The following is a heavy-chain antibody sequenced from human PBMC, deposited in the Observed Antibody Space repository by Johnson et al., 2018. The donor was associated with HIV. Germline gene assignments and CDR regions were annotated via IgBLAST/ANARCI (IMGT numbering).Heavy chain of an antibody. D-gene: IGHD4-17*01. V-gene: IGHV3-30-3*01. Sequence: VQLVESGGGVVQSGRSLRLSCAASGFTFSNYAIHWVRQAPGKGLEWVAVISYDGSNKYYADSVKGRFTISRDNSKNTLYLQMNSLRAEDTAVYYCARGRKTVTTVRPSAFDIWGQGTTVTVSS. J-gene: IGHJ3*02. CDR2: ISYDGSNK. CDR1: GFTFSNYA. CDR3: ARGRKTVTTVRPSAFDI.